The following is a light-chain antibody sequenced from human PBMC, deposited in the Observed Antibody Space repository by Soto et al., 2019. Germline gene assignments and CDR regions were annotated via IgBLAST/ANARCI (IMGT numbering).Light chain of an antibody. V-gene: IGLV1-40*01. CDR3: QSYDISLHNYV. CDR1: TSNIGAPYD. Sequence: ALTQPPSVSGAPGQWVTISCTGSTSNIGAPYDVHWYQHLPGTAPKLLIYGDNNRPSGVPDRFSGSKSGTSASLAITRLQAEDEADYYCQSYDISLHNYVFGTGTKVTVL. CDR2: GDN. J-gene: IGLJ1*01.